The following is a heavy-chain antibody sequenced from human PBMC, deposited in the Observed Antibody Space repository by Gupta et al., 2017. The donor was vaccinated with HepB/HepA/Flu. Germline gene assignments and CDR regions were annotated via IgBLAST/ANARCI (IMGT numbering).Heavy chain of an antibody. D-gene: IGHD2-2*01. CDR3: ARDVVPAAISYYYYYMDV. V-gene: IGHV1-2*02. CDR1: GYTFIGYY. CDR2: INPNSGGT. Sequence: QVQLVQPGAEVKKPGASVKVSCKASGYTFIGYYMHWVRQAPGQGLEWMGWINPNSGGTNYAQKFQGRVTMTRDTSISTAYMELSRLRSDDTAVYYCARDVVPAAISYYYYYMDVWGKGTTVTVSS. J-gene: IGHJ6*03.